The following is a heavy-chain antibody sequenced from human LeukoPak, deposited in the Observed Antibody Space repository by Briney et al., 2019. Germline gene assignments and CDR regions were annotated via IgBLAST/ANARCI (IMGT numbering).Heavy chain of an antibody. D-gene: IGHD2-2*02. CDR1: RYTFTGYY. J-gene: IGHJ4*02. V-gene: IGHV1-2*06. CDR3: ARDSRRIVVVPAAIPY. CDR2: INPNSGGT. Sequence: ASVKVSCKSSRYTFTGYYMHWVRQATGQGLEWVGRINPNSGGTNYAQKSQGRVTMTRDTSISTAYTELSRLRSDDTAVYYCARDSRRIVVVPAAIPYWGQGTLVTVSS.